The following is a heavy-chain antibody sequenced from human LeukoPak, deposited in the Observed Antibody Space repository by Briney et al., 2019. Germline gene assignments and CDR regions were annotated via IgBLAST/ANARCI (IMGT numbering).Heavy chain of an antibody. Sequence: ASVKVSCKASGYTFTGYYMHWVRQAPGQGLEWMGWINPNSGATNYAQKFQGWVTMTRDTSISTAYMELSRLRSDDTAVYYCARESTPSYDILTGYYGYFDYWGQGTLVTVSS. CDR1: GYTFTGYY. D-gene: IGHD3-9*01. CDR3: ARESTPSYDILTGYYGYFDY. CDR2: INPNSGAT. J-gene: IGHJ4*02. V-gene: IGHV1-2*04.